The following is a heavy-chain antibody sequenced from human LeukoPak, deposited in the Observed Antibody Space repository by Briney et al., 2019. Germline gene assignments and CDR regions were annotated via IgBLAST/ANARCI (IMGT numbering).Heavy chain of an antibody. J-gene: IGHJ6*03. V-gene: IGHV1-18*01. CDR3: ARVVQLHHKYYMDV. CDR1: GYTFTSYG. Sequence: ASVKVSCKASGYTFTSYGISWVRQAPGQGLEWMGWISAYNGNTNYAQKLQGRVTMTTDTSTSTAYMELRSLRSEDTAVYYCARVVQLHHKYYMDVWGKGTTVTVSS. D-gene: IGHD2-2*01. CDR2: ISAYNGNT.